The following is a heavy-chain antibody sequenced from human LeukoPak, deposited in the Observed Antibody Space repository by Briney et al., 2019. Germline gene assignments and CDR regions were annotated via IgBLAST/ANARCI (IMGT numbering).Heavy chain of an antibody. CDR2: ISYDGSNK. V-gene: IGHV3-30*03. Sequence: GRSLRLSCAASGFTFSSYGMHWVRQAPGKGLEWVAVISYDGSNKYYADSVKGRFTISRDNSKNTLYLQMNSLRAEDTAVYYCATRGGSGWGQGTLVTVSS. CDR1: GFTFSSYG. D-gene: IGHD3-10*01. J-gene: IGHJ4*02. CDR3: ATRGGSG.